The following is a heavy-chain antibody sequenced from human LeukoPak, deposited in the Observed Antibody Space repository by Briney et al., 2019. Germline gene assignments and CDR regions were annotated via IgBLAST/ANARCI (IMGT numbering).Heavy chain of an antibody. CDR1: GYTFTSYD. CDR2: MNPNSGNT. CDR3: ARGRRTLGYQLLIGGLYYFDY. D-gene: IGHD2-2*01. Sequence: ASVKVSCKASGYTFTSYDINWVRQATGQGLEWMGWMNPNSGNTGYAQKFQGRVTITRNTSISTAYMELSSLRSEDTAVYYCARGRRTLGYQLLIGGLYYFDYWGQGTLVTVSS. V-gene: IGHV1-8*03. J-gene: IGHJ4*02.